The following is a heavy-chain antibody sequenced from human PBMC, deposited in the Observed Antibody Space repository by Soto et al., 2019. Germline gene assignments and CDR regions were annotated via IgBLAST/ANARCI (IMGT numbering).Heavy chain of an antibody. J-gene: IGHJ4*02. V-gene: IGHV4-34*01. CDR3: AREGGLRYFDWFKFSLLDFDY. CDR2: INHSGST. Sequence: QVQLQQWGAGLLKPSETLSLTCAVYGGSFSGYYWSWIRQPPGKGLEWIGEINHSGSTNYNPSLKSRVTISVDTSKNQFSLKLSSVTAADTAVYYCAREGGLRYFDWFKFSLLDFDYWGQGTLVTVSS. CDR1: GGSFSGYY. D-gene: IGHD3-9*01.